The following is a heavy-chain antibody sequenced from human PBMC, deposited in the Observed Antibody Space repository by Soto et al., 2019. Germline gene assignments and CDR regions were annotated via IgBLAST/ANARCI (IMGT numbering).Heavy chain of an antibody. Sequence: QVQLVQSGAEVQKPGASVKVSCKASGYTFTSHYIHWVRQAPGQGLEWVGIINPRDGTTSYAQKFQGRVTVSRDTSTSTVYMELSSLRSEDTAVYYCARAGAVYCSGTSCPGDYWGRGTLVSVSS. V-gene: IGHV1-46*01. CDR2: INPRDGTT. D-gene: IGHD2-2*01. J-gene: IGHJ4*02. CDR1: GYTFTSHY. CDR3: ARAGAVYCSGTSCPGDY.